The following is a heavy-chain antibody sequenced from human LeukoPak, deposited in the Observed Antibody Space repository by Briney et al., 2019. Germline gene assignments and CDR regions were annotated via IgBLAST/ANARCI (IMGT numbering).Heavy chain of an antibody. V-gene: IGHV3-7*01. CDR2: INRDASEK. D-gene: IGHD3-22*01. CDR1: GFTFSSHG. Sequence: PGGSLRLSCAASGFTFSSHGRQWVRQAPGKGLEWVAKINRDASEKYYVDSVKGRFTISRDNAKNSLYLLLNSLRAEDTAVYHCARDATPYDSSGYYDAIDNWGQGTMVTVSS. CDR3: ARDATPYDSSGYYDAIDN. J-gene: IGHJ3*02.